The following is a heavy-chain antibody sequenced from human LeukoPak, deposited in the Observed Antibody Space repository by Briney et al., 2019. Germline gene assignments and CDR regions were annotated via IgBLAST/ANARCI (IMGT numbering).Heavy chain of an antibody. CDR3: ARDFNYQVDW. V-gene: IGHV1-18*01. Sequence: ASVKVSCKASGYTFSTYGISWVRQAPGQGLEWMAWTSDDNLNTQFTQKFRDRVTVTTDTSRNTAHLELRSLRLDDTAVYYCARDFNYQVDWWGQGILVTVSS. J-gene: IGHJ4*02. CDR1: GYTFSTYG. CDR2: TSDDNLNT. D-gene: IGHD1-1*01.